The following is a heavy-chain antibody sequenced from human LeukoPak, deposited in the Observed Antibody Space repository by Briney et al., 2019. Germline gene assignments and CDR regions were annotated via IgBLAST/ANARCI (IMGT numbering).Heavy chain of an antibody. D-gene: IGHD6-13*01. CDR2: ISWNSGSI. J-gene: IGHJ4*02. V-gene: IGHV3-9*03. CDR3: AKDMGSGRWQQLGFDY. Sequence: QTGGSLRLSCAASGFTFDDYAMHWVRQAPGKGLEWVSGISWNSGSIGYADSVKGRFTISRDNAKNSLYLQMNSLRAEDMALYYCAKDMGSGRWQQLGFDYWGQGTLVTVSS. CDR1: GFTFDDYA.